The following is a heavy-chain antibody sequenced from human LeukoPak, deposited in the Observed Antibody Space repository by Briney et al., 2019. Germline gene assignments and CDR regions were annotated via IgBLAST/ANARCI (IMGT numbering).Heavy chain of an antibody. CDR1: GDSISSGSDY. J-gene: IGHJ2*01. Sequence: SETLSLTCTVSGDSISSGSDYWSWIRQPAGKGLEWIGRIYKSGSTNYNPSLKSRVTISVDTSKNQFSLKLSSVTAADTAVYYCASSSVYYEHWHFDLWGRGTLVTVSS. CDR2: IYKSGST. D-gene: IGHD3-22*01. CDR3: ASSSVYYEHWHFDL. V-gene: IGHV4-61*02.